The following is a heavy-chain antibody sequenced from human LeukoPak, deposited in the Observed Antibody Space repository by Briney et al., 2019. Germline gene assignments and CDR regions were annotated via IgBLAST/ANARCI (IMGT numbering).Heavy chain of an antibody. Sequence: PSETLSLTCTVSGGSISSYYWSWIRQPPGKGLEWIGEINHSGSTNYNPSLKSRVTISVDTSKNQFSLKLSSVTAADTAVYYCAQSGLYCGGDCYYDYWGQGALVTVSS. J-gene: IGHJ4*02. D-gene: IGHD2-21*02. V-gene: IGHV4-34*01. CDR3: AQSGLYCGGDCYYDY. CDR2: INHSGST. CDR1: GGSISSYY.